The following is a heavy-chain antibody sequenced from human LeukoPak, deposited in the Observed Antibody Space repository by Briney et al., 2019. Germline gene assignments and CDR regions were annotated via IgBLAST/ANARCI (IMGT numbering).Heavy chain of an antibody. CDR2: ISYDGSNK. J-gene: IGHJ4*02. Sequence: GGSLRLSCGASGFTFSSYAMHWVRQAPGKGLEWVAAISYDGSNKYYADSVKGRFTISRDNSKNTLYLQMNSLRAEDTVVYYCAREGRSSGWPVGEFDYWGQGTLVTVSS. CDR3: AREGRSSGWPVGEFDY. CDR1: GFTFSSYA. D-gene: IGHD6-19*01. V-gene: IGHV3-30-3*01.